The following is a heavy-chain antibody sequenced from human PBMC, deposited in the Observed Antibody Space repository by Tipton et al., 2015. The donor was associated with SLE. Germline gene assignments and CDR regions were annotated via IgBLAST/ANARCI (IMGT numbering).Heavy chain of an antibody. J-gene: IGHJ2*01. CDR3: AKAGRAWYFDF. Sequence: TLSLTCAVYGGSFSGYYWSWIRQPPGKGLEWIGEINHSGSTNYNPSLKSRVTISVDTSKNQFSLNLISVTAADTAVYYCAKAGRAWYFDFWGRGTHVTVSS. V-gene: IGHV4-34*01. CDR2: INHSGST. CDR1: GGSFSGYY.